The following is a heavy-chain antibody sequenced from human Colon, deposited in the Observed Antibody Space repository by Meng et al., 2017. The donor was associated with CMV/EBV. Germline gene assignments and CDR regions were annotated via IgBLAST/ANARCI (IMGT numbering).Heavy chain of an antibody. D-gene: IGHD2-8*02. CDR1: GFTFNRYG. CDR2: IRDDGSNK. V-gene: IGHV3-30*02. Sequence: GESLKISCAASGFTFNRYGMQWVRQAPGKGLEWVAFIRDDGSNKYYADSLKGRFTISRDNSKNTVFLQMHSLRADDTGIYYCAKIRKGGYCTGGSCFDTWGQGTQVTVSS. J-gene: IGHJ5*02. CDR3: AKIRKGGYCTGGSCFDT.